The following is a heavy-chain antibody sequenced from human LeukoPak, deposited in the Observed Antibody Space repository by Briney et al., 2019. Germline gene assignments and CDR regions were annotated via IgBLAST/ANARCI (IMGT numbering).Heavy chain of an antibody. CDR3: AKGDVVVPY. CDR1: GFTFSSYA. D-gene: IGHD2-2*01. J-gene: IGHJ1*01. V-gene: IGHV3-23*01. Sequence: GGSLRLPCAASGFTFSSYAMSWVRQAPGKGLEWVSAISGSGDSTYSADSVKGRFTISRDNSKNTLYLQMNSLRAEDTAVYYCAKGDVVVPYWGQGTLVTVSS. CDR2: ISGSGDST.